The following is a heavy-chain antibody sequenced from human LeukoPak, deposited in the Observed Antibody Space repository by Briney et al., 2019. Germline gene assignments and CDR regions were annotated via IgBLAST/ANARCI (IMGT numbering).Heavy chain of an antibody. V-gene: IGHV4-61*02. CDR2: IYTSGTT. J-gene: IGHJ4*02. CDR3: AGGHPRGRWFIAH. Sequence: PSETLSLTCTVSGGSISSGSYYWSWIRQPAGKGLEWIGRIYTSGTTNYNPSLKSRVTISVDTSRNQFSLRLSSVTAADTAVYYSAGGHPRGRWFIAHWGQGTLVTVSS. D-gene: IGHD2-15*01. CDR1: GGSISSGSYY.